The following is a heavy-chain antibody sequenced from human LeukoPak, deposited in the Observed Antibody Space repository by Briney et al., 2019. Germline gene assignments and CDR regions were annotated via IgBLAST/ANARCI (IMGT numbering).Heavy chain of an antibody. J-gene: IGHJ4*02. Sequence: KPSETLSLTCAVYGGSFSGYYWSWIRQPPGKGLEWIGEINHSGSTNYNPSLKSRVTISVDTSKNQFSLKLSSVTAADTAVYYCARESSGVVTGTIDYWGQGTLVTVSS. D-gene: IGHD3-3*01. CDR2: INHSGST. V-gene: IGHV4-34*01. CDR1: GGSFSGYY. CDR3: ARESSGVVTGTIDY.